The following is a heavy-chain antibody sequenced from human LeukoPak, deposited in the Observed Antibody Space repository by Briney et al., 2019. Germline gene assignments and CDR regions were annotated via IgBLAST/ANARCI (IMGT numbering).Heavy chain of an antibody. Sequence: PGGSLRLSCAASGFTFSNAWMSWVRQAPGKGLEWIGSIYYSGSTYYNPSLKSRVTMSVDTSKNQFSLKLSSVTAADAAVYYCARHGYYYNEFDYWGQGTLVTVSS. D-gene: IGHD2/OR15-2a*01. CDR1: GFTFSNAW. J-gene: IGHJ4*02. CDR2: IYYSGST. CDR3: ARHGYYYNEFDY. V-gene: IGHV4-59*04.